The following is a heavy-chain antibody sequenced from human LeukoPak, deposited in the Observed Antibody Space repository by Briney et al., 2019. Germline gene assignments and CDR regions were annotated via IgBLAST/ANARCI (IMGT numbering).Heavy chain of an antibody. J-gene: IGHJ4*02. V-gene: IGHV4-30-4*01. CDR2: IYYSGST. CDR3: ARAEESTYYDTLTGCLFDY. CDR1: GGSISSGDYY. D-gene: IGHD3-9*01. Sequence: SQTLSLTCTVSGGSISSGDYYWSWIRQPPGKGLEWIGYIYYSGSTYYNPSLKSRVTISVDTSKNQFSLKLSSVTAADTAVYYCARAEESTYYDTLTGCLFDYWGQGTLVTVSS.